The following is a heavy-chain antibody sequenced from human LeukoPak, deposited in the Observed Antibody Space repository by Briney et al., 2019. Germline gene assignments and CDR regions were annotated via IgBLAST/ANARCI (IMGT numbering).Heavy chain of an antibody. CDR2: IYHSGST. CDR3: ARGSDWGWVSLVY. D-gene: IGHD7-27*01. V-gene: IGHV4-4*02. CDR1: GGSISSSNW. J-gene: IGHJ4*02. Sequence: SETLSLTCAVSGGSISSSNWWSWVRQPPGKGLEWIGEIYHSGSTNYNPSLKSRVTILVDTSKNQFSLKLSSVTAADTAVYYCARGSDWGWVSLVYWGQGTLVTVSS.